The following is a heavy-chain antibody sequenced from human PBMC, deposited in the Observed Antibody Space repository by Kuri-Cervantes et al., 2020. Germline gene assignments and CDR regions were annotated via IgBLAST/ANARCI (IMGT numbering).Heavy chain of an antibody. J-gene: IGHJ4*02. Sequence: SETLSLTCAVFGYSIGTNYFWDWIRQSPGKVLEWIGSIYHTGSTSYNPSLESRLTISLDTSKNQFSLKLRSVTAADTAVYYCAREWITFYYDSSGYQGFDSWGQGTLVTVSS. V-gene: IGHV4-38-2*02. CDR1: GYSIGTNYF. D-gene: IGHD3-22*01. CDR3: AREWITFYYDSSGYQGFDS. CDR2: IYHTGST.